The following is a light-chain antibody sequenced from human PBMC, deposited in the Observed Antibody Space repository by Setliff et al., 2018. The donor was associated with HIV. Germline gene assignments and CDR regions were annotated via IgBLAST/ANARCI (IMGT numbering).Light chain of an antibody. CDR3: VLTYTGPQVV. Sequence: QAVVTQEPSLTVSPGGTVTLTCGSSTGSVTSGQWPYRFQQKPGQAPRTLIYDTTNKKSWTPARFSGSLLGGKAALTLTGAQPEDEADYYCVLTYTGPQVVFGGGTKVTVL. V-gene: IGLV7-46*01. CDR1: TGSVTSGQW. J-gene: IGLJ2*01. CDR2: DTT.